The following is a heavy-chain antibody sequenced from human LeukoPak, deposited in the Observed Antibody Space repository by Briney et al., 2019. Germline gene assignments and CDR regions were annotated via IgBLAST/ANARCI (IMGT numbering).Heavy chain of an antibody. CDR2: IYYSGST. D-gene: IGHD4-23*01. Sequence: PSETLSLTCTVSGGSISSYYWSWIRQPPGKGLEWIGYIYYSGSTNYNPSLKSRVTISVDTSKNQFSLKLSSVTAADTAVYYCARDHGGNINWFDPWGQGTLVTVSS. J-gene: IGHJ5*02. V-gene: IGHV4-59*12. CDR1: GGSISSYY. CDR3: ARDHGGNINWFDP.